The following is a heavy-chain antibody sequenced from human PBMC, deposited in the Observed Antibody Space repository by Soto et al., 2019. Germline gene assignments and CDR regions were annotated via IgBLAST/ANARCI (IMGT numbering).Heavy chain of an antibody. CDR3: VRDMKLSDLDT. D-gene: IGHD3-16*01. CDR2: INTDGSVA. CDR1: GLTFRSYW. Sequence: GGSLRLSCAASGLTFRSYWMHWVRQAPGKGPVWVSRINTDGSVAMYVDSVKGRFTISRDNAKNTLYLHMNSLRAEDTAVYYCVRDMKLSDLDTWGQETLFTISS. V-gene: IGHV3-74*03. J-gene: IGHJ4*02.